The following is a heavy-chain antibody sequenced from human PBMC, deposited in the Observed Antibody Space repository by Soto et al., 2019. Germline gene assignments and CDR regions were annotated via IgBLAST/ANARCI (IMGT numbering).Heavy chain of an antibody. CDR1: GSSFTSFW. J-gene: IGHJ4*02. CDR2: IYPDDSET. V-gene: IGHV5-51*01. D-gene: IGHD2-21*01. CDR3: ARSPRGLGSGLLWVWEDS. Sequence: PGESLKISCKASGSSFTSFWIAWVRQMPGNGLEWMGIIYPDDSETRYSPSFQGLVTISADKSINTAYLQWSSLKASDTAMYYCARSPRGLGSGLLWVWEDSWGQGTLVTVSS.